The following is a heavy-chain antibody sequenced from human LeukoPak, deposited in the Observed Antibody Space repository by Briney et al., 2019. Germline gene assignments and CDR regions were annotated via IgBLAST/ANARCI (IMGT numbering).Heavy chain of an antibody. CDR2: IYYSGTT. Sequence: SETQSLTCTVSGGSISSRGYYWSWIRQHPGKGLEWIGFIYYSGTTYYNPSLKSRATISVDTSKNHFSLKLISVTDADTAMYYCARGTGGAAAADFDPWGQGTLVTVSS. D-gene: IGHD6-13*01. V-gene: IGHV4-31*03. J-gene: IGHJ5*02. CDR3: ARGTGGAAAADFDP. CDR1: GGSISSRGYY.